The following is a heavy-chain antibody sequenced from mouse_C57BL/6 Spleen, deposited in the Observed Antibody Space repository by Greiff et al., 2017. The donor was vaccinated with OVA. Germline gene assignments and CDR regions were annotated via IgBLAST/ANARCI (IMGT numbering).Heavy chain of an antibody. CDR1: GYSFTSYY. D-gene: IGHD1-1*01. V-gene: IGHV1-66*01. CDR3: GRGGGRSYWCFEV. J-gene: IGHJ1*03. Sequence: VQLQQSGPELVKPGASVKISCKASGYSFTSYYIHWVKQRPGQGLEWIGWIYPGSGNTKYNEKFKGKATLTAETSSSTAYMQLRSLTSEDSAVYYCGRGGGRSYWCFEVWGTGTTGTFS. CDR2: IYPGSGNT.